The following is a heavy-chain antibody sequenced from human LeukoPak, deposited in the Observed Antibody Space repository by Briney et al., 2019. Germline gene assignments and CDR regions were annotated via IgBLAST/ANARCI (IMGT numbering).Heavy chain of an antibody. CDR1: GFTFSSYN. CDR3: ASGDFDY. Sequence: GGSLRLSCAASGFTFSSYNMHWVRQAPGKGLEWVSSISSSSSYINYADSLKGRFTISRDNAKNALYLQMTSLRGEDTAVYYCASGDFDYWGQGTLVTVSS. V-gene: IGHV3-21*01. J-gene: IGHJ4*02. CDR2: ISSSSSYI. D-gene: IGHD3-10*01.